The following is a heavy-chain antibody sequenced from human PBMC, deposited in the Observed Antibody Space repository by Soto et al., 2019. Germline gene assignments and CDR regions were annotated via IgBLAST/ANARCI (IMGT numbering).Heavy chain of an antibody. Sequence: PSETLSLTCGVFGRSFSGYYWSWIRQPPGKGLQWIGEITHSGSTNYNPSLKSRVTISVDTSKNHFSLKLSSVTAADTAVYYCARGPRVYNSGNYDYWGQGTLVTVSS. CDR2: ITHSGST. D-gene: IGHD3-10*01. J-gene: IGHJ4*02. CDR1: GRSFSGYY. V-gene: IGHV4-34*01. CDR3: ARGPRVYNSGNYDY.